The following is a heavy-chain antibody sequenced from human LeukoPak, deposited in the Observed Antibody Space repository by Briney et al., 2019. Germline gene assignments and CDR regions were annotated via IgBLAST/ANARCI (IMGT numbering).Heavy chain of an antibody. V-gene: IGHV4-39*01. CDR3: ARHGSGSYYRWFDP. CDR2: IYYSGST. CDR1: GGSISSSSYY. J-gene: IGHJ5*02. Sequence: PSETLSLTCTVSGGSISSSSYYWGWIRQPPGKGLEWIGSIYYSGSTYYNPSLKSRVTISVDTSKNQFSLKLSSVTAADTAVYYCARHGSGSYYRWFDPWGQGTLVTVSS. D-gene: IGHD3-10*01.